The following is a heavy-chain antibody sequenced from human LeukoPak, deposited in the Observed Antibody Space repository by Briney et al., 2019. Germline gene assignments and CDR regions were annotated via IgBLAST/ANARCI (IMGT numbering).Heavy chain of an antibody. Sequence: PGGSLRLSCAASGFTFSSYWMSWVRQAPGKGLEWVANIKQDGSEKYYVDSVKGRFTISRDNAKNSLYLQMNSLRAEDTAVYYCARGPEEYCSGGSCYYGIDAFDIWGQGTMVTVSS. CDR3: ARGPEEYCSGGSCYYGIDAFDI. D-gene: IGHD2-15*01. CDR2: IKQDGSEK. V-gene: IGHV3-7*01. J-gene: IGHJ3*02. CDR1: GFTFSSYW.